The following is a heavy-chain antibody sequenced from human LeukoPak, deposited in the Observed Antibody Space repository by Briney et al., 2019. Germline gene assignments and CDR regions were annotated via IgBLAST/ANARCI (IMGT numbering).Heavy chain of an antibody. Sequence: ASVKVSCKASGYTFTSSDIHWVRQAAGQGLEWMGWINPNSGRTGYAQKFQGRVTMTANTSINTAYMELSSLRFDDTAVYYCARGRSGLAAAGTYDYWGQGTLITVSS. D-gene: IGHD6-13*01. J-gene: IGHJ4*02. CDR2: INPNSGRT. V-gene: IGHV1-8*01. CDR1: GYTFTSSD. CDR3: ARGRSGLAAAGTYDY.